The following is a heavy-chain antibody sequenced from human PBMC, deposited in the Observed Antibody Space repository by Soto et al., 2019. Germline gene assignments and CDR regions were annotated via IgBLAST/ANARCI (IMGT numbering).Heavy chain of an antibody. Sequence: QVQLVQSGAEVKKPGASVKVSCRTSGYTFSGFYIHWVRQAPGQGLESMGWIYPDSGGTDYAQKFQGRVTMTSDTSISTAYMELSRLRSDDTAVYYCRVTGVSEVDYWGQETLVTVSS. CDR2: IYPDSGGT. J-gene: IGHJ4*02. D-gene: IGHD2-8*01. V-gene: IGHV1-2*02. CDR3: RVTGVSEVDY. CDR1: GYTFSGFY.